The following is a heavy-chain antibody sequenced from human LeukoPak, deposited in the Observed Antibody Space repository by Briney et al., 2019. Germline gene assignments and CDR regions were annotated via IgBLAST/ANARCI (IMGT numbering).Heavy chain of an antibody. J-gene: IGHJ4*02. Sequence: PSETLSLTCTVSGGSISSYYVSWIRQPPGKGLEWIGHISYTGSTDYNPPLKSRVTISVDMSKNQFSLKVSSVTAADTAVYYCARGSVYFDSWGQGTLVTVSS. CDR1: GGSISSYY. CDR2: ISYTGST. V-gene: IGHV4-59*01. CDR3: ARGSVYFDS.